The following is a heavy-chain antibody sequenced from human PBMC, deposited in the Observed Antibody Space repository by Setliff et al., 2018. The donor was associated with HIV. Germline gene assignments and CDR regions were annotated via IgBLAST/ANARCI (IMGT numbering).Heavy chain of an antibody. CDR1: GGSISSTTYW. D-gene: IGHD3-10*01. J-gene: IGHJ3*02. CDR2: IYYNGNT. V-gene: IGHV4-39*07. Sequence: SETLSLTCTVSGGSISSTTYWWGWIRQPPGKGLEWIGTIYYNGNTFYDPSLKSRVTISVDTSKNQFSLKLSSVTAADTAVYYCARAIRLLSRGSGSHHAFDIWGQGTMVTVSS. CDR3: ARAIRLLSRGSGSHHAFDI.